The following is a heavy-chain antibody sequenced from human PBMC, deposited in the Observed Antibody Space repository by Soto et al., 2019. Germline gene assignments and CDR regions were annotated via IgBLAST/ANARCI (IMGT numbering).Heavy chain of an antibody. V-gene: IGHV4-59*01. J-gene: IGHJ4*02. CDR3: ASSGHTRVEVV. CDR2: LHYSGRD. D-gene: IGHD1-1*01. Sequence: SESLPPTCTASDASMSDDYGSWIRQAPGKRMEHIGYLHYSGRDNYNPSLKSRVTISMDTSKNQFFLKLNSVTAADTAIYYCASSGHTRVEVVWGQG. CDR1: DASMSDDY.